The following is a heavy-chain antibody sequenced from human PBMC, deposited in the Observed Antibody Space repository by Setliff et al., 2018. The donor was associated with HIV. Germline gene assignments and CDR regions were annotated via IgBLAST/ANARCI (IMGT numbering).Heavy chain of an antibody. CDR1: GYSFTAYG. J-gene: IGHJ3*01. Sequence: ASVKVSCKASGYSFTAYGISWVRQAPGQGFEWMGWINIDSGHTNFAQKFQDRVTMTKDTSTATVNMELRSLTSDDTAVYYCARGGIAAADKRDINFWGQGTMVTVSS. CDR3: ARGGIAAADKRDINF. V-gene: IGHV1-18*01. D-gene: IGHD6-13*01. CDR2: INIDSGHT.